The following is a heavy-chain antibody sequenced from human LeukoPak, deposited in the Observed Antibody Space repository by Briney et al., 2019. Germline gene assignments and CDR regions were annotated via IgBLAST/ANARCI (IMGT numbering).Heavy chain of an antibody. J-gene: IGHJ6*02. V-gene: IGHV4-31*03. D-gene: IGHD3-10*01. CDR1: GGSISSGGYY. CDR2: IYYSGST. CDR3: ARGYGSGSHYGMDV. Sequence: PSETLSLTCTVSGGSISSGGYYWSWIRQHPGKGLEWIVYIYYSGSTYYNPSLKSRATISVDTSKNQFSLKLSSVTAADTAVYYCARGYGSGSHYGMDVWGQGTTVTVSS.